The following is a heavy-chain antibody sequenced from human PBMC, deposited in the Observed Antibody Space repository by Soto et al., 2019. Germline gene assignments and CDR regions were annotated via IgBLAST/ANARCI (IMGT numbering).Heavy chain of an antibody. V-gene: IGHV4-59*12. CDR1: GGSISNYY. CDR3: AREVALSTYYDILTGPYYFDY. Sequence: PSETLSLTCTVSGGSISNYYWSWIRQPPGKGLEWIGYIYYSGSTNYNPSLKSRVTISVDTSKNQFSLKLSSVTAADTAVYYCAREVALSTYYDILTGPYYFDYWGQGTLVTVSS. CDR2: IYYSGST. D-gene: IGHD3-9*01. J-gene: IGHJ4*02.